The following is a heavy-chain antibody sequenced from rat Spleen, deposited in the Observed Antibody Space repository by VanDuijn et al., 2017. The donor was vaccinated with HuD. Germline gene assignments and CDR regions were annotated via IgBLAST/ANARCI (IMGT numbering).Heavy chain of an antibody. V-gene: IGHV5-31*01. J-gene: IGHJ2*01. Sequence: EVQLVESGGGLMQPGRSLKLSCVASGFTFNNYWMTWIRQAPGKGLEWVASIANTGDYTYYPDSVKGRFTISRDNAKSTLYLQMDSLRSEDTATYYCTSNNFDYWGQGVVVTVSS. D-gene: IGHD1-10*01. CDR3: TSNNFDY. CDR2: IANTGDYT. CDR1: GFTFNNYW.